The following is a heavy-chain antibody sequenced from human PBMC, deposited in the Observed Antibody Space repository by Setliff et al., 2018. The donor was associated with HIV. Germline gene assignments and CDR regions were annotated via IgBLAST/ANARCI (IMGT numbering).Heavy chain of an antibody. Sequence: VKVSCKASGYTFTDYYIHWVRQAPGQGLEWMGWIYPNTGGTNYAQEFQGRVTMTRDTSISTAYMELSRLRSDDTAVYYCARSTTADWGQGTLVTVSS. CDR1: GYTFTDYY. CDR2: IYPNTGGT. V-gene: IGHV1-2*02. D-gene: IGHD4-17*01. J-gene: IGHJ4*02. CDR3: ARSTTAD.